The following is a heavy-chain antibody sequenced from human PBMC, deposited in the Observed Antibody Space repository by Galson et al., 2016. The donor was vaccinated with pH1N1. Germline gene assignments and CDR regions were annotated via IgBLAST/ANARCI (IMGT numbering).Heavy chain of an antibody. CDR1: GFPFSHYY. CDR3: SRGHFGWAFDV. D-gene: IGHD3-10*01. J-gene: IGHJ3*01. CDR2: ISGSDTTI. V-gene: IGHV3-11*01. Sequence: SLRLSCAASGFPFSHYYMGWIRQAPGKGLEWISYISGSDTTIYYADSVRGRFTISRDNAQNSLYLHMNSLRAEDTAVYYCSRGHFGWAFDVWGQGTMVTVPP.